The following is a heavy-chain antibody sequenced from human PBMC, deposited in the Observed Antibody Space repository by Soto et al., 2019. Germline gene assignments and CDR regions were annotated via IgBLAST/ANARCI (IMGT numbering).Heavy chain of an antibody. CDR1: GGSLSSGNFY. D-gene: IGHD2-2*01. Sequence: QVQLQESGPGLVRPSQTLSLTCAVSGGSLSSGNFYWNWIRHPPGKALEWIGYIYYSGSTYYNRSLNSRVTISVDTSNNQFSLKLGSVTAADTAVYYCAREVPAAMGGVPYYYMDVWGKGTTVTVSS. CDR3: AREVPAAMGGVPYYYMDV. CDR2: IYYSGST. V-gene: IGHV4-31*11. J-gene: IGHJ6*03.